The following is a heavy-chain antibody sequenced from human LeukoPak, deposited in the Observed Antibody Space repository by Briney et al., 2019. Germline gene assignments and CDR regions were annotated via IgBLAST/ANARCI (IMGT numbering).Heavy chain of an antibody. J-gene: IGHJ4*02. V-gene: IGHV4-34*01. Sequence: SETLSLTCAVYGGSFSGYYWSWIRQPPGKGLEWIGEINHSGSTNYNPSLKSRVTISVDTSKNQFSLKLSSVTAADTAVYYCARMRARIAARPRWFDYWGQGTLVTVSS. CDR1: GGSFSGYY. D-gene: IGHD6-6*01. CDR3: ARMRARIAARPRWFDY. CDR2: INHSGST.